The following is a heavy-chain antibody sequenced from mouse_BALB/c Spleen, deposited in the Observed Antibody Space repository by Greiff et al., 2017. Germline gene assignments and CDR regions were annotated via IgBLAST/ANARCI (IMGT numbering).Heavy chain of an antibody. CDR1: GYTFSSYW. D-gene: IGHD1-2*01. CDR3: ARPLGYYYAMDY. J-gene: IGHJ4*01. V-gene: IGHV1-9*01. CDR2: ILPGSGST. Sequence: QVQLKQSGAELMKPGASVKISCKATGYTFSSYWIEWVKQRPGHGLEWIGEILPGSGSTNYNEKFKGKATFTADTSSNTAYMQLSSLTSEDSAVYYCARPLGYYYAMDYWGQGTSVTVSS.